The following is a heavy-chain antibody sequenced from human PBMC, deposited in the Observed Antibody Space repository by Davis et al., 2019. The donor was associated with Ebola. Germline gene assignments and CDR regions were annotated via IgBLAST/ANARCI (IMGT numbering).Heavy chain of an antibody. D-gene: IGHD1-26*01. J-gene: IGHJ5*01. Sequence: ASVKVSCKASGYTFTGYYMHWMRQAPGQGLEWMGWISAYNGNTNYAQKLQGRVTMTTDTSRSTAYMELRSLRSDDTAVYYCAREAGATTRIYDSWGQGTLVTVSS. CDR3: AREAGATTRIYDS. CDR1: GYTFTGYY. V-gene: IGHV1-18*04. CDR2: ISAYNGNT.